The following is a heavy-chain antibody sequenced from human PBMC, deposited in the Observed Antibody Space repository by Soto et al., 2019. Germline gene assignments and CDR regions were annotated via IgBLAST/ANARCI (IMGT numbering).Heavy chain of an antibody. Sequence: QVQLVQSGAEEKKPGASAKVSCKASGHTFTSYAMHWVRQAPGQRLEWMGWINAGNGNTKYSQKFQGRVTITRDTSASTVYMERSSLRSEDTAVYYCARVSGWYFLDYWGQGTLVTVSS. D-gene: IGHD6-19*01. V-gene: IGHV1-3*05. CDR3: ARVSGWYFLDY. J-gene: IGHJ4*02. CDR2: INAGNGNT. CDR1: GHTFTSYA.